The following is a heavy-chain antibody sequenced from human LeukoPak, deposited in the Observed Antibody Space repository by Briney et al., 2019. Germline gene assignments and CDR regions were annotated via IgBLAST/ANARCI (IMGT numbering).Heavy chain of an antibody. V-gene: IGHV3-20*04. CDR2: INWNGGST. D-gene: IGHD4-11*01. J-gene: IGHJ4*02. CDR3: ARDYSNYVSPDY. Sequence: GGSLRLSCAASGFAFRNYGVHWVRQAPGKGLEWVSGINWNGGSTGYADSVKGRFTISRDNAKNSLYLQMNSLRAEDTALYYCARDYSNYVSPDYWGQGTLVTVSS. CDR1: GFAFRNYG.